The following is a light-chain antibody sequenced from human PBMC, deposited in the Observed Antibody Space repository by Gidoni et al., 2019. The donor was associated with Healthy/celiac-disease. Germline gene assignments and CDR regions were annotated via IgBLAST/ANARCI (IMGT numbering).Light chain of an antibody. J-gene: IGKJ1*01. Sequence: IVLTQSPGTLALSPGERATLSCRASQSVSSSYLAWYQQKPGQAPRLLIYGASSRATGIPDRFSGSGSGTDFTLTISRLEPEDFAVYYCQQYGSSLRTFGQGTKVEIK. CDR3: QQYGSSLRT. CDR2: GAS. V-gene: IGKV3-20*01. CDR1: QSVSSSY.